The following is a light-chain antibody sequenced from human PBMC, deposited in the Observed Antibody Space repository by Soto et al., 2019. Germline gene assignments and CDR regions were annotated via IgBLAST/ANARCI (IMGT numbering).Light chain of an antibody. J-gene: IGKJ1*01. V-gene: IGKV1-39*01. CDR1: QRVGSY. CDR2: SAS. Sequence: DIPMTQSPSSLSASVGDRVTITCRATQRVGSYLNWYQQKPGKAPTLLIYSASELQSGVSSRFSGSGSGTDFTLTIRNLQPEDFAVYYCQQSHNTPLTFGQGTKVEI. CDR3: QQSHNTPLT.